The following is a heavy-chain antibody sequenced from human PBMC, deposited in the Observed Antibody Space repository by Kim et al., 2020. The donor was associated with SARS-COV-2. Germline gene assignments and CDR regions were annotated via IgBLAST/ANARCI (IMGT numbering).Heavy chain of an antibody. Sequence: NPSLKSRVTISVDTSKNQFSLKLSSVTAADTAVYYCARVRLWFGELLSIDYWGQGTLVTVSS. D-gene: IGHD3-10*01. CDR3: ARVRLWFGELLSIDY. J-gene: IGHJ4*02. V-gene: IGHV4-31*02.